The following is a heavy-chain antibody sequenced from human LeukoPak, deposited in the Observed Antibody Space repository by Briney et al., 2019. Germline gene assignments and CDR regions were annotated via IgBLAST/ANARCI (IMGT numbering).Heavy chain of an antibody. Sequence: ASVKVSCKVSGYTLTELSMHWVRQAPGKGLEWMGGFDPEDGETIYAQKFQGRVTMTEDTPTDTAYMELSSLRSEDTAVYYCATADLGVVPAATGYYYYMDVWGKGTTVTVSS. CDR1: GYTLTELS. CDR3: ATADLGVVPAATGYYYYMDV. D-gene: IGHD2-2*01. V-gene: IGHV1-24*01. CDR2: FDPEDGET. J-gene: IGHJ6*03.